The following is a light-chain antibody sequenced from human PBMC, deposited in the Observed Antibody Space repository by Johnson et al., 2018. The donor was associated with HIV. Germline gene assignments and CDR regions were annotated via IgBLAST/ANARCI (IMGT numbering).Light chain of an antibody. CDR2: DNN. J-gene: IGLJ1*01. V-gene: IGLV1-51*01. CDR3: GTWDSNLSVGNV. CDR1: SSNIGNNY. Sequence: QSVLTQPPSVSAAPGQKVTISCSGSSSNIGNNYVSWYQQLPGTAPKLLIYDNNKRPSGIPDRFSGSKSGTSATLGITGLQTGDEAEYYCGTWDSNLSVGNVFGTGTKVTVL.